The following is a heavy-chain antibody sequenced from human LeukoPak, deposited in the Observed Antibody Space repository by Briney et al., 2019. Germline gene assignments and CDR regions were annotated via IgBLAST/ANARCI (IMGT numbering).Heavy chain of an antibody. CDR2: INKSGDT. CDR3: AREVPAATYNWFDP. Sequence: TSETLSLTCAVYSGSFNGYYWTWIRQPPGKGLEWIGEINKSGDTNYNPSLKSRVTMAIDTSKSQTSLWLSSVTAADTAVYYCAREVPAATYNWFDPWGQETLVTVSS. CDR1: SGSFNGYY. V-gene: IGHV4-34*01. J-gene: IGHJ5*02. D-gene: IGHD2-2*01.